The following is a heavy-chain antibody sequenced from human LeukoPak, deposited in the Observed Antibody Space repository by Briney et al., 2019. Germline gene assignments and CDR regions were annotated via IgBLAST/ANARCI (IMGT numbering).Heavy chain of an antibody. CDR1: GGSISSGGYS. D-gene: IGHD3-16*01. CDR2: IYHSGST. Sequence: SETLSLTCAVSGGSISSGGYSWSWIRQPPGKGLEWIGYIYHSGSTYYNPSLKSRVTISVDRSKNQFSLKLSSVTAADTAVYYCAREHYDNWFDPWGQGTLVTVSS. J-gene: IGHJ5*02. V-gene: IGHV4-30-2*01. CDR3: AREHYDNWFDP.